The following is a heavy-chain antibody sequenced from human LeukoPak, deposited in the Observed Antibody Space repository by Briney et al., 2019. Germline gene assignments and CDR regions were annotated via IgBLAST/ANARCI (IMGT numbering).Heavy chain of an antibody. J-gene: IGHJ5*02. D-gene: IGHD2-2*01. V-gene: IGHV4-59*01. CDR3: ARSPGGYCSSTSCQGDWFDP. CDR2: IYYSGST. Sequence: PSETLSLTCTVSGGSISSYYWSWIRQPPGKGLEWIGYIYYSGSTNYNPSLKSRVTISVDTSKNQFSLKLSSVTAADTAVYYCARSPGGYCSSTSCQGDWFDPWGQGTLVTVSS. CDR1: GGSISSYY.